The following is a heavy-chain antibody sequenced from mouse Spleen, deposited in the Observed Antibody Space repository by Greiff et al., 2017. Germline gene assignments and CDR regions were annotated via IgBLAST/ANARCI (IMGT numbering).Heavy chain of an antibody. V-gene: IGHV1-69*01. CDR3: ARSKTARAPYAMDY. D-gene: IGHD3-2*01. J-gene: IGHJ4*01. CDR1: GYTFTSYW. Sequence: QVQLQQPGAELVMPGASVKLSCKASGYTFTSYWMHWVKQRPGQGLEWIGEIDPSDSYTNYNQKFKGKATLTVDKSSSTAYMQLSSLTSEDSAVYYCARSKTARAPYAMDYWGQGTSVTVSS. CDR2: IDPSDSYT.